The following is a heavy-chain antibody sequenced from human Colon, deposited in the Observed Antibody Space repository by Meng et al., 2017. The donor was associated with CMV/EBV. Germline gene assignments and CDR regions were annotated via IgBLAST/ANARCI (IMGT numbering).Heavy chain of an antibody. D-gene: IGHD1-26*01. J-gene: IGHJ6*02. CDR1: GFTFSSYG. CDR3: AISHTGSYDPYYSGLGV. CDR2: IRYDGSNK. V-gene: IGHV3-30*02. Sequence: GESLKISCAASGFTFSSYGMHWVRQAPGKGLEWVAFIRYDGSNKYYADSVKGRFTISRDNSKNTLYLQMNILRAEDTAVYYCAISHTGSYDPYYSGLGVWGQGTAVTVSS.